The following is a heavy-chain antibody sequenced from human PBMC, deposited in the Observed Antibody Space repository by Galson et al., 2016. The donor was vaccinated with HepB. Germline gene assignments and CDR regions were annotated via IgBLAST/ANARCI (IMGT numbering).Heavy chain of an antibody. CDR1: GLTFSTYT. CDR3: ARSLTGDAFDI. D-gene: IGHD3-10*01. Sequence: SLRLSCAASGLTFSTYTMNWVRQAPGKGLEWVSSISSTESYIYYADSVKGRFTISRDNAEDSLYLHMNSLRADDTAVYYCARSLTGDAFDIWGQGTMVTVSS. V-gene: IGHV3-21*01. CDR2: ISSTESYI. J-gene: IGHJ3*02.